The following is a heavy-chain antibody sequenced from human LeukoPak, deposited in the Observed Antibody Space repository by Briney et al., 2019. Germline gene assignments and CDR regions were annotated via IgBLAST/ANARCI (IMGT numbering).Heavy chain of an antibody. CDR3: ARDPGGYYYYSNREA. CDR1: GFTFSSYS. V-gene: IGHV3-21*01. J-gene: IGHJ6*03. Sequence: PGGSLRLSCAASGFTFSSYSMNWVRQAPGKGLEWVSSISSSSSYIYYADSVKGRFTISRDNAKNSLYLQMNSLRAEDTAVYYCARDPGGYYYYSNREAGGKGTTVTASS. CDR2: ISSSSSYI. D-gene: IGHD3-10*01.